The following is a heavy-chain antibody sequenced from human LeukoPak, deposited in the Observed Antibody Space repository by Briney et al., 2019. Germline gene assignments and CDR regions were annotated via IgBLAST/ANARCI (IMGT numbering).Heavy chain of an antibody. CDR3: ARQYSSGYWYFDL. CDR2: IYPGDSDT. V-gene: IGHV5-51*01. D-gene: IGHD6-19*01. J-gene: IGHJ2*01. Sequence: GESLEISCKGSGYSFTSYWIGWVRQMPGKGLEWMGIIYPGDSDTRYSPSFQGQVTISADKSISTAYLQWSSLKASDTAMYYCARQYSSGYWYFDLWGRGTLVTVSS. CDR1: GYSFTSYW.